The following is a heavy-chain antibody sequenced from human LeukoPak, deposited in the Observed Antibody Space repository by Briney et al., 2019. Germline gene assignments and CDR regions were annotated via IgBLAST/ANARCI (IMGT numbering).Heavy chain of an antibody. V-gene: IGHV3-21*01. Sequence: GGSLRLSCAASGFTFSYHTMSWVRQAPGKGLEWVSSISSSSDYIYYADSVKGRFTISRDNAKYSLYLQLNSLRAEDAAVYYCARDLKSSASLEDWGQGTLVTVSS. D-gene: IGHD3-22*01. CDR1: GFTFSYHT. J-gene: IGHJ4*02. CDR3: ARDLKSSASLED. CDR2: ISSSSDYI.